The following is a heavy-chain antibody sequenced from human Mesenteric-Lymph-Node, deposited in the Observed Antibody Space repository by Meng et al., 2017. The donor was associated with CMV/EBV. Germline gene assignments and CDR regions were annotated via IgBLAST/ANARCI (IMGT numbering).Heavy chain of an antibody. CDR1: GGSISSSSYY. V-gene: IGHV4-39*07. CDR3: ARGGDGLNWFDP. Sequence: SETLSLTCTVSGGSISSSSYYWGWIRQPPGKGLEWIGSIYYSGSTYYNPSLKSRVTISVDTSKNQFSLKLSSVTAADTAVYYCARGGDGLNWFDPWGQGTLVTVSS. CDR2: IYYSGST. J-gene: IGHJ5*02. D-gene: IGHD5-24*01.